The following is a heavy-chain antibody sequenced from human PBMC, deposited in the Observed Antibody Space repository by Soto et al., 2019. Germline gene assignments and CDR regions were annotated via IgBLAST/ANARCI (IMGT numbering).Heavy chain of an antibody. Sequence: QVQLVQSGAEVKELGASVKVSCQASGYSFTSLDINWMRQATGQGREWMGWMSPGSGSAGYAQKFQGRVTMTRDTSRGTAYMELSSLRSEDTAVYYCARGVDAGVDFWGQGTLVTV. CDR2: MSPGSGSA. CDR3: ARGVDAGVDF. CDR1: GYSFTSLD. J-gene: IGHJ4*02. D-gene: IGHD3-10*01. V-gene: IGHV1-8*01.